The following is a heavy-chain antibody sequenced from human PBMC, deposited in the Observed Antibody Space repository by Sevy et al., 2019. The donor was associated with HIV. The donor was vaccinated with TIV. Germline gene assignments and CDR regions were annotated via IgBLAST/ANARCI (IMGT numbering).Heavy chain of an antibody. J-gene: IGHJ5*02. CDR1: GFTFNFHG. CDR3: ARETDNSARWLDP. D-gene: IGHD4-4*01. CDR2: IWHDGSNK. V-gene: IGHV3-30*02. Sequence: GGSLRLSCAASGFTFNFHGMHWVRQAPGKGLEWVAFIWHDGSNKYMADSVKGRFTISRDNSKNTLFLQMNSLTVEDVAVYYCARETDNSARWLDPWGQGTLVTVSS.